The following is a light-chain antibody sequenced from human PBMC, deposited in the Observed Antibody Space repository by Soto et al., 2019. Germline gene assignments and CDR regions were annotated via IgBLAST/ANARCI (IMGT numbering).Light chain of an antibody. CDR2: GAS. V-gene: IGKV3-20*01. CDR3: QQYGSSPPIT. J-gene: IGKJ5*01. Sequence: EIVLTQSPGTLSLSPGERATLSCRASQSVSSSYLAWYQQKPGQAPRLLIYGASSMATGIPDRFSGSGSGTDFTLTISRPEPEDFAVYYCQQYGSSPPITFGQGTRLEIK. CDR1: QSVSSSY.